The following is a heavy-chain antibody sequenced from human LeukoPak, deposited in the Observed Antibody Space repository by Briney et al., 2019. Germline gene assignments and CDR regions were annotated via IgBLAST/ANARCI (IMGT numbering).Heavy chain of an antibody. Sequence: SETLSLTCTVSGGSISSGSYYWSWIRQPPGKGLEWIGYIYYSGSTNYNPSLKSRVTISVDTSKNQFSLKLSSVTAADTAVYYCARQEQQLIYNWFDPWGQGTLVTVSS. D-gene: IGHD6-13*01. CDR3: ARQEQQLIYNWFDP. J-gene: IGHJ5*02. CDR1: GGSISSGSYY. V-gene: IGHV4-61*01. CDR2: IYYSGST.